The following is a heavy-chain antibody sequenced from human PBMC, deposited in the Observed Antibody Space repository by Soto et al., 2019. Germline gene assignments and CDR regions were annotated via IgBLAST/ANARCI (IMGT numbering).Heavy chain of an antibody. V-gene: IGHV1-69*12. CDR1: GDTFSTDV. J-gene: IGHJ6*02. Sequence: QVQLVQSGAEVREPGSSVKVSCKASGDTFSTDVISWVRQAPGQGLEWMGGIIPVFGTANYAQKFQGRVTITADESTNTASMDLSILSSEDTAVFSCARGYSYGRSYYFYYGMDVWGQGTTVTVSS. CDR3: ARGYSYGRSYYFYYGMDV. CDR2: IIPVFGTA. D-gene: IGHD5-18*01.